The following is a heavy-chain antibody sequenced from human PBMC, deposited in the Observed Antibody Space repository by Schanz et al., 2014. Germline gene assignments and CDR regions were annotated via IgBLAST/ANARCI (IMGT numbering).Heavy chain of an antibody. CDR2: ISTDGTNT. D-gene: IGHD2-8*02. CDR1: GFTFRGHV. Sequence: QVQLVESGGGVVQPGRSLRLSCAASGFTFRGHVMHWVRQAPGKGLEKVAAISTDGTNTYYAASVRGRFTISRDNSKNTVYIQMDSIRSEDTAVYYCTRDRGALVTHNDALNLWGQGTMVSVSS. CDR3: TRDRGALVTHNDALNL. V-gene: IGHV3-30*04. J-gene: IGHJ3*01.